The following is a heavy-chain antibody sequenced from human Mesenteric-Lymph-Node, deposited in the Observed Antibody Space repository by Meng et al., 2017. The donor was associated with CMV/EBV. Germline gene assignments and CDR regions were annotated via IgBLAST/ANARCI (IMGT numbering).Heavy chain of an antibody. J-gene: IGHJ6*02. CDR1: GYTFTSYG. V-gene: IGHV1-18*01. Sequence: ASVKVSCKASGYTFTSYGISWVRQAPGQGLEWMGWISAYNGNTNYAQKLQGRVTMTTDTSTSTAYMELRSLRSDDTAVYYCARDPPGRPDCSSTSCYLEDPYGMDVWGQGTTVTVSS. CDR2: ISAYNGNT. CDR3: ARDPPGRPDCSSTSCYLEDPYGMDV. D-gene: IGHD2-2*01.